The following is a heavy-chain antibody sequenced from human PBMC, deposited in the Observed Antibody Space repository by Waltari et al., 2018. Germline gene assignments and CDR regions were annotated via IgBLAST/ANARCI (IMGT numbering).Heavy chain of an antibody. CDR3: ARERVGSYGFEAFDI. V-gene: IGHV1-3*01. Sequence: QVQLVQSGAEVKKPGASVQVSCKASGYTFTSSAMHWVRQSPGQRLEWMGWINAGKGNTKYSQKFQGRVTITRDTSASTAYMELSSLRSEDTAVYYCARERVGSYGFEAFDIWGQGTMVTVSS. D-gene: IGHD1-26*01. J-gene: IGHJ3*02. CDR1: GYTFTSSA. CDR2: INAGKGNT.